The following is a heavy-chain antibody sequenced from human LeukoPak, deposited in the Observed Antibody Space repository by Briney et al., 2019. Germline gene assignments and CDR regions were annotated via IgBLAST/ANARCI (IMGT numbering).Heavy chain of an antibody. CDR1: GGSISSGGYY. V-gene: IGHV4-61*08. J-gene: IGHJ3*02. CDR3: ARWSSGYYDAFDI. Sequence: PSETLSLTCTVSGGSISSGGYYWSWIRQPPGKGLEWIGYIYYSGSTYYNPSLKSRVTISVDTSRNQFSLKLSSVTAADTAVYYCARWSSGYYDAFDIWGQGTMVTLSS. D-gene: IGHD3-22*01. CDR2: IYYSGST.